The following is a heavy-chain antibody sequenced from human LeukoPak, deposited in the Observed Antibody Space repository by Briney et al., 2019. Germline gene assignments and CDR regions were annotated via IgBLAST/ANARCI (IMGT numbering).Heavy chain of an antibody. J-gene: IGHJ4*02. CDR3: VGLGLGGYLEVIY. CDR1: GGSISSYY. Sequence: PSETLSLTCTVSGGSISSYYWSWIRQPPGKGLEWIGYIYYSGSTNYNPSLKSRVTISVDTSKNQFSLKLSSVTAADTAVYYCVGLGLGGYLEVIYWGQGTLVTVSS. CDR2: IYYSGST. D-gene: IGHD5-12*01. V-gene: IGHV4-59*01.